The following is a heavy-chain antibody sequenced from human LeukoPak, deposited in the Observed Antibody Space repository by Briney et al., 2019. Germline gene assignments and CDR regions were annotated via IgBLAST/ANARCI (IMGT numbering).Heavy chain of an antibody. J-gene: IGHJ4*02. CDR1: GGSISSGNYY. V-gene: IGHV4-31*03. Sequence: PSETLSLTCTVSGGSISSGNYYWSWIRQHPGQGLEWIGYIYYSGSTYYNPSLVSRVTMSVDTSKNQFSLNLNSVTAADTAVYYCARYGDYDFDYWGQGTLVTVSS. CDR3: ARYGDYDFDY. D-gene: IGHD4-17*01. CDR2: IYYSGST.